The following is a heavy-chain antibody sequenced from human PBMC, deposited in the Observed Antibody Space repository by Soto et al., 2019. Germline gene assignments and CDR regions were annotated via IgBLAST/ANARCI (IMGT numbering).Heavy chain of an antibody. J-gene: IGHJ4*02. D-gene: IGHD2-2*01. CDR3: ARLGDVVVPARSPFDS. Sequence: QVQLGESGGGLVKPGGSLRLSCAASGFTFSDYYMSWIRQAPGKGLEWISYISRSGSTIYYADSVKGRFAISRDNAKDSLYLQMNSLRAEDTAAYYCARLGDVVVPARSPFDSWGQGTLVTVSS. V-gene: IGHV3-11*01. CDR2: ISRSGSTI. CDR1: GFTFSDYY.